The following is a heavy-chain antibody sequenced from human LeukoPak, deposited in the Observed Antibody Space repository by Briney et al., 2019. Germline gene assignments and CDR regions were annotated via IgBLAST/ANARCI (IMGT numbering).Heavy chain of an antibody. D-gene: IGHD1-26*01. V-gene: IGHV3-23*01. Sequence: TGGSLRLSCAVSGFTFNTYAVSWVRQAPGMGLQWVSDISAGSGTTNYADSVKGRFTISRDSSKSTLFLHMNTLRAEDTAIYYCAKDRTVGASYWYFDLWGRGTLVTVSS. CDR2: ISAGSGTT. J-gene: IGHJ2*01. CDR3: AKDRTVGASYWYFDL. CDR1: GFTFNTYA.